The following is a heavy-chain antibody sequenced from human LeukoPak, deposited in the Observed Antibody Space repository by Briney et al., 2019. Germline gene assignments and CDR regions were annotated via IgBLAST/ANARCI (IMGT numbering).Heavy chain of an antibody. CDR2: IYYSGST. Sequence: PSETLSLTCTVSGGXISSYYCSWIRQPPGKGLEWIGYIYYSGSTNYNPSLKSRLTISVDASKSQFSLKLSSVTATDTAVYYCASLTTVTQGYFDSWGQGTLVTVSS. CDR3: ASLTTVTQGYFDS. D-gene: IGHD4-17*01. CDR1: GGXISSYY. V-gene: IGHV4-59*08. J-gene: IGHJ4*02.